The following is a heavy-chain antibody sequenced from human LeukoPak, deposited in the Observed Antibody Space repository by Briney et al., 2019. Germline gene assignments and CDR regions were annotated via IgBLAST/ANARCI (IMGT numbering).Heavy chain of an antibody. V-gene: IGHV3-30*18. CDR2: ISYDGSNK. CDR3: AKVVSGFHFDC. CDR1: EFTFSSYG. Sequence: GGSLRLSCAASEFTFSSYGMHWVRQAPGKGLEWVAVISYDGSNKYYVDSVKGRFTISRDNSQNTLYLQMNTLRAEDTAVYYCAKVVSGFHFDCWGQGTLVTVSS. J-gene: IGHJ4*02. D-gene: IGHD1-26*01.